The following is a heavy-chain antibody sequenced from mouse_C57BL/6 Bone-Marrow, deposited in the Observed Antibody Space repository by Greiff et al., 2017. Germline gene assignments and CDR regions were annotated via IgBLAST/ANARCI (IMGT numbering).Heavy chain of an antibody. CDR1: GFTFSSYG. CDR2: ISSGGSYT. Sequence: EVQVVESGGDLVKPGGSLKLSCAASGFTFSSYGMSWVRQTPDKRLEWVATISSGGSYTYYPDSVKGRFTISRDNAKNTLYLQMSSLKSEDTAMYYCARRSDSAGNFDYWGQGTTLTVSS. D-gene: IGHD3-2*02. V-gene: IGHV5-6*01. CDR3: ARRSDSAGNFDY. J-gene: IGHJ2*01.